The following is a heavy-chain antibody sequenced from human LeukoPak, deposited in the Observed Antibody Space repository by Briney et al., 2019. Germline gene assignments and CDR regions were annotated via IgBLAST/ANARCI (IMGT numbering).Heavy chain of an antibody. J-gene: IGHJ5*02. CDR3: ARISVRYSSSWYNWFDP. D-gene: IGHD6-13*01. CDR1: GGSISSSSYY. Sequence: SETLSLTCTVSGGSISSSSYYWGWIRQPPGKGLEWIGEINHSGSTNYNPSLKSRVTISVDTSKNQFSLKLSSVTAADTAVYYCARISVRYSSSWYNWFDPWGQGTLVTVSS. V-gene: IGHV4-39*07. CDR2: INHSGST.